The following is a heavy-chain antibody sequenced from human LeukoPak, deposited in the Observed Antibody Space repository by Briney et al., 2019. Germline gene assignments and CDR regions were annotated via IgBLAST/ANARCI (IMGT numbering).Heavy chain of an antibody. CDR1: GGSFSGYY. CDR2: INHSGST. D-gene: IGHD3-10*01. J-gene: IGHJ4*02. Sequence: SETLSLTCAVYGGSFSGYYWSWIRQPPGKGLEWIGEINHSGSTNYNPSLKSRVTISVDTSKNQFSLKLSSVTAADTAVYYCARDQLRYGQDYWGQGTLVTVSS. V-gene: IGHV4-34*01. CDR3: ARDQLRYGQDY.